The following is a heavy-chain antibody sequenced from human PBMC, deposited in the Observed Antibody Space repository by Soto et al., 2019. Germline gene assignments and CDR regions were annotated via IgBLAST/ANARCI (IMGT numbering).Heavy chain of an antibody. CDR1: GFTFSSYG. Sequence: QVQLVESGGGVVQPGRSLSLSCAASGFTFSSYGIXXXXXXXXXXXXXXAVIWYDGSNKYYADSVKGRFTISRDNSKXXXXXXXXXXXXXXXXXXXXXXXXXXXXXXXXGMDVWGQGTTVTVSS. J-gene: IGHJ6*02. V-gene: IGHV3-33*01. CDR2: IWYDGSNK. CDR3: XXXXXXXXXXXXGMDV.